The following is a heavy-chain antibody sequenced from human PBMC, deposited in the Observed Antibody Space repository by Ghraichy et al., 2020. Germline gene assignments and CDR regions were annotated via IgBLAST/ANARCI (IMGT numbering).Heavy chain of an antibody. CDR1: GFTFSDYY. J-gene: IGHJ4*02. CDR3: ARVDRGIAAAGTTTDY. Sequence: GGSLRLSCAASGFTFSDYYMSWIRQAPGKGLEWVSYISSSSSYTNYADSVKGRFTISRDNAKNSLYLQMNSLRAEDTAVYYCARVDRGIAAAGTTTDYWGQGTLVTVSS. D-gene: IGHD6-13*01. CDR2: ISSSSSYT. V-gene: IGHV3-11*06.